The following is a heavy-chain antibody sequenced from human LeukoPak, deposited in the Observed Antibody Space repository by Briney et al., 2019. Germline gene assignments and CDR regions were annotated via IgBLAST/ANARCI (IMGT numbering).Heavy chain of an antibody. Sequence: PGGSLRLSCAASGFTFSSYAMSWVRQAPGKGLEWVSAISGSGGSTYYADSVKGRFTISRDNSKNTLYLQMNSLRAEDTAVYYCAKGIVVVVADRYWYFDLWGRGTLVTVSS. J-gene: IGHJ2*01. CDR2: ISGSGGST. CDR1: GFTFSSYA. D-gene: IGHD2-15*01. V-gene: IGHV3-23*01. CDR3: AKGIVVVVADRYWYFDL.